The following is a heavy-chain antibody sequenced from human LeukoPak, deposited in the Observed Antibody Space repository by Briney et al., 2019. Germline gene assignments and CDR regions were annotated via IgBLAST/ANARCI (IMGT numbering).Heavy chain of an antibody. CDR3: AMQGGHYYDSSGYSN. Sequence: ASVKVSCKASGYTFTGYYMHWVRQAPGQGLEWMGWINPNSGGTNYAQKFQGRVTMTRDTSISTAYMELSRLRSDDTAVYYCAMQGGHYYDSSGYSNWGQGTLVTVSS. J-gene: IGHJ4*02. CDR2: INPNSGGT. D-gene: IGHD3-22*01. CDR1: GYTFTGYY. V-gene: IGHV1-2*02.